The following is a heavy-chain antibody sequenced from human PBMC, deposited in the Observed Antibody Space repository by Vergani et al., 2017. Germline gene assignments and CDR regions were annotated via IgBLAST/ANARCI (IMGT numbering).Heavy chain of an antibody. CDR3: ARTYYDSSGYLPPYYYYGMDV. CDR2: ISYDGSNK. D-gene: IGHD3-22*01. V-gene: IGHV3-30-3*01. CDR1: GFTFSSYA. J-gene: IGHJ6*02. Sequence: QVQLVESGGGVVQPGRSLRLSCAASGFTFSSYAMHWVRQAPGKGLEWVAVISYDGSNKYYADSVKGRFTISRDNSKNTLYLQMNSLRAEDTAVYYCARTYYDSSGYLPPYYYYGMDVWGQGTTVTVSS.